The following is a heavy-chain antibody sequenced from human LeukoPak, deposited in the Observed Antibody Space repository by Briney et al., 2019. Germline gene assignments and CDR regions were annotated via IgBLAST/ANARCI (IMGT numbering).Heavy chain of an antibody. J-gene: IGHJ5*02. CDR3: ARDDGYCSSTSCTVGFDP. D-gene: IGHD2-2*01. CDR2: INPNSGGT. V-gene: IGHV1-2*02. CDR1: GYTFTGYY. Sequence: ASVKVSCKAPGYTFTGYYMHWVRQAPGQWLEWMGWINPNSGGTNYAQKFQGRVTMTRDTSISTAYMELSRLRSDDTAVYYCARDDGYCSSTSCTVGFDPWGQGTLVTVSS.